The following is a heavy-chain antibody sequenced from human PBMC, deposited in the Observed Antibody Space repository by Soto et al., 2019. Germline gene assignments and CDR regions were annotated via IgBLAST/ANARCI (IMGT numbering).Heavy chain of an antibody. CDR3: AKDRAGVGSGSFLRKYYYYYGMDV. D-gene: IGHD3-10*01. CDR2: ISYDGSNK. V-gene: IGHV3-30*18. Sequence: QVQLVESGGGVVQPGRSLRLSCAASGFTFSSYGMHWVRQAPGKGLEWVAVISYDGSNKYYADSVKGRFTISRDNSKNTLYLQMNSLRAEDTAVYYCAKDRAGVGSGSFLRKYYYYYGMDVWGQGTTVTVSS. CDR1: GFTFSSYG. J-gene: IGHJ6*02.